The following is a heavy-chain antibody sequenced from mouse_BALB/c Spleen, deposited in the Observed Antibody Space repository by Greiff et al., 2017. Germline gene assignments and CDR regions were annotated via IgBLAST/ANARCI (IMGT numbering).Heavy chain of an antibody. V-gene: IGHV3-6*02. J-gene: IGHJ2*01. CDR2: ISYDGSN. D-gene: IGHD2-4*01. CDR3: ARGGYYDYDRDY. Sequence: ESGPGLVKPSQSLSLTCSVTGYSITSGYYWNWIRQFPGNKLEWMGYISYDGSNNYNPSLKNRISITRDTSKNQFFLKLNSVTTEDTATYYCARGGYYDYDRDYWGQGTTLTVSS. CDR1: GYSITSGYY.